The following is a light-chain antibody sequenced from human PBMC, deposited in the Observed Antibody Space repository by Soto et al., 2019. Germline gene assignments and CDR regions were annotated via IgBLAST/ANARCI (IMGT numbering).Light chain of an antibody. V-gene: IGLV3-9*01. CDR2: TNW. CDR1: NIETKN. J-gene: IGLJ3*02. CDR3: QVWDTRV. Sequence: SYELTQPVSVSVALGQTARITCGGDNIETKNVHWYQQKPGQAPVLVIYTNWDRPFGISERFSGSNTGNTATLTISRVQAGDEADYYCQVWDTRVFGGGTKLTVL.